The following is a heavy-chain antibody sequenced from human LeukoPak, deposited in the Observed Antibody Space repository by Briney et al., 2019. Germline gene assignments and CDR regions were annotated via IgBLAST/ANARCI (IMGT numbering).Heavy chain of an antibody. CDR2: FDPEDGET. J-gene: IGHJ4*02. V-gene: IGHV1-24*01. CDR1: GYTLTELS. D-gene: IGHD4-17*01. CDR3: ATDKRPGGYYGDPRFDY. Sequence: ASVKVSCKVSGYTLTELSMHWVRQAPGKGLEWMGGFDPEDGETIYAQKFQGRVTITEDTSTDTAYMELSSLRSEDTAVYYCATDKRPGGYYGDPRFDYWGQGTLVTVSS.